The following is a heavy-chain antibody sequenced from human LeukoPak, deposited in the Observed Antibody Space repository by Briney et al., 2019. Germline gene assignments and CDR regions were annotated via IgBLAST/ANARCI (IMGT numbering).Heavy chain of an antibody. V-gene: IGHV4-34*01. CDR3: ARVRAGYDYVWGSYRYTGPIDY. J-gene: IGHJ4*02. CDR1: GGSFSGYY. CDR2: INHSGST. Sequence: SETLSLTCAVYGGSFSGYYWSWLRQPPGEGLEWIGEINHSGSTNYNPSLKSRVTISVDTSKNQFSLKLSSVTAADTAVYYCARVRAGYDYVWGSYRYTGPIDYWGQGTLVTVSS. D-gene: IGHD3-16*02.